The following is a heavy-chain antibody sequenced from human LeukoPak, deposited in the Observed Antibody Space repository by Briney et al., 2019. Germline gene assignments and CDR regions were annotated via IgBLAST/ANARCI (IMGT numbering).Heavy chain of an antibody. CDR2: ISSSGSTI. CDR3: ARADIAVAGTYDY. CDR1: GFTFSSYE. D-gene: IGHD6-19*01. J-gene: IGHJ4*02. Sequence: PGGSLRLSCAASGFTFSSYEMNWVRQAPGKGPEWVSYISSSGSTIYYADSVKGRFTISRDNAKNSLYLQMNSLRAEGTAVYYCARADIAVAGTYDYWGQGTLVTVSS. V-gene: IGHV3-48*03.